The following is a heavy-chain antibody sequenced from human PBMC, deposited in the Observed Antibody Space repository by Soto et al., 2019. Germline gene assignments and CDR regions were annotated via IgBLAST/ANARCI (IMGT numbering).Heavy chain of an antibody. Sequence: SETLSLTCAVYGGSFSGYYCSWILQPPRKGLEWIGEINHSGSTNYNPSLKSRVTISVDTSKNQFSLKLSSVTAADTAVYYGARIASWSGYAVFDYWGQGTLVTVAS. CDR2: INHSGST. D-gene: IGHD3-3*01. CDR1: GGSFSGYY. CDR3: ARIASWSGYAVFDY. V-gene: IGHV4-34*01. J-gene: IGHJ4*02.